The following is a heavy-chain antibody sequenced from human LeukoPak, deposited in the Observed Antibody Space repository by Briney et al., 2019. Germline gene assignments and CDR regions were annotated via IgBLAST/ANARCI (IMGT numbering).Heavy chain of an antibody. CDR3: ATYSSLNRREFQY. D-gene: IGHD3-22*01. CDR1: GFTFSNYW. CDR2: IKTDGSEK. V-gene: IGHV3-7*01. J-gene: IGHJ1*01. Sequence: GGSLRLSCEGSGFTFSNYWMGWVRQAPGKGLQWVANIKTDGSEKYYVDSVKGRFTISRDNAKNSLYLQMNSLRAEDTAVYYCATYSSLNRREFQYWGQGTLFTVSS.